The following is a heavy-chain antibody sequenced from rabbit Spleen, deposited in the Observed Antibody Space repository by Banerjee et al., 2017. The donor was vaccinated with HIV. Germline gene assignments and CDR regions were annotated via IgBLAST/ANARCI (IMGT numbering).Heavy chain of an antibody. CDR2: INTATAKG. CDR3: ARAGYAGYSGYGYPYNMDL. CDR1: GIDFNSYYY. V-gene: IGHV1S40*01. D-gene: IGHD6-1*01. J-gene: IGHJ6*01. Sequence: QSLEESGGDLVKPGGTLTLTCTASGIDFNSYYYMCWVRQAPGKGLEWIACINTATAKGVYANWAKGRFTISRTSSTTVTLQMTSLTAADTATYFCARAGYAGYSGYGYPYNMDLWGPGTLVTV.